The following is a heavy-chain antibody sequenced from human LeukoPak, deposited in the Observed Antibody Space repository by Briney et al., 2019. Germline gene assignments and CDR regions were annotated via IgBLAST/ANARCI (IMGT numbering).Heavy chain of an antibody. CDR3: ARVGGDILTGFDY. J-gene: IGHJ4*02. D-gene: IGHD3-9*01. CDR2: INPNSGGT. V-gene: IGHV1-2*02. CDR1: GYTFTGYY. Sequence: ASVKVSCKASGYTFTGYYMHWVRQAPGQGLEWMGWINPNSGGTNYAQKFQGRVTMTRDTSISTAYMELSRLRSDDTAVHYCARVGGDILTGFDYWGQGTLVTVSS.